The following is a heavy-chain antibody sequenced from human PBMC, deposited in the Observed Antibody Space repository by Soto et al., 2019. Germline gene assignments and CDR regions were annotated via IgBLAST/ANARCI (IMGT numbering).Heavy chain of an antibody. V-gene: IGHV4-59*01. D-gene: IGHD6-6*01. Sequence: PSETLSLTCSGSGGSIDNYYWSWIRQPPGEGLEWIGYVYYSGSTKYNPSLKSRVTISVDTSKNQFSLKLNSVTTADTAVYYCARNPIEYSFSSGSYGMDVWGHGTTVTVSS. J-gene: IGHJ6*02. CDR3: ARNPIEYSFSSGSYGMDV. CDR2: VYYSGST. CDR1: GGSIDNYY.